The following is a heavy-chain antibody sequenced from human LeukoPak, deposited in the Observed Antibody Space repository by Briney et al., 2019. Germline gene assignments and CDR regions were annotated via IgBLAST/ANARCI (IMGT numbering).Heavy chain of an antibody. CDR2: IYYSGST. V-gene: IGHV4-59*01. J-gene: IGHJ6*03. Sequence: SETLSLTCTVSGGSISSYYWSWIRQPPGKGLEWIGYIYYSGSTNYNPSLKSRVTISVDTSKNQFSLKLSSVTAADTAVYYCARDWQSMVSGYYYYYMDVWGKGTTVTVSS. CDR3: ARDWQSMVSGYYYYYMDV. D-gene: IGHD3-10*01. CDR1: GGSISSYY.